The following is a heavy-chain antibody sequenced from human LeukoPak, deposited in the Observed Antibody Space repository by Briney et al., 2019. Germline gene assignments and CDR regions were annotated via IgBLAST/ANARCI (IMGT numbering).Heavy chain of an antibody. CDR2: ISGSGGST. CDR1: GFTFSSYS. V-gene: IGHV3-23*01. J-gene: IGHJ4*02. CDR3: AKDQEFGEFPDY. Sequence: PGGSLRLSCAASGFTFSSYSMNWVRQAPGKGLEWVSAISGSGGSTYYADSVKGRFTISRDNSKNTLYLQMNSLRAEDTAVYYCAKDQEFGEFPDYWGQGTLVTVSS. D-gene: IGHD3-10*01.